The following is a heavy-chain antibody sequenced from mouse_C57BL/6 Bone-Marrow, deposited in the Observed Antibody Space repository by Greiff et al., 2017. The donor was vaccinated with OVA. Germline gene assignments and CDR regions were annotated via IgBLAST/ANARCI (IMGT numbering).Heavy chain of an antibody. Sequence: QVQLQQPGAELVMPGASVKLSCKASGYTFTSYWMHWVKQRPGQGLEWIGEIDTSDSYTNYNQKFKGKSTLTVDKSSNPAYMQLSSLTSEDSAVYYCAREVDYDGSSLWYFDVWGTGTTVTVSS. CDR2: IDTSDSYT. V-gene: IGHV1-69*01. CDR3: AREVDYDGSSLWYFDV. CDR1: GYTFTSYW. D-gene: IGHD1-1*01. J-gene: IGHJ1*03.